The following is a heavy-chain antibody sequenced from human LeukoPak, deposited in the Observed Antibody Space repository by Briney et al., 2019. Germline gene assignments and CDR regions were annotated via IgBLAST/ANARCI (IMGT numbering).Heavy chain of an antibody. CDR3: ARDYFATEWELLDRSTGYDAFDI. D-gene: IGHD1-26*01. Sequence: SVKVSCKASGGTFSSYAISWVRQAPGQGLEWIGGIIPIFGTANYAQKFQGRVTITADESTSTAYMELSSLRSEDTAVYYCARDYFATEWELLDRSTGYDAFDIWGQGTMVTVSS. V-gene: IGHV1-69*13. CDR2: IIPIFGTA. J-gene: IGHJ3*02. CDR1: GGTFSSYA.